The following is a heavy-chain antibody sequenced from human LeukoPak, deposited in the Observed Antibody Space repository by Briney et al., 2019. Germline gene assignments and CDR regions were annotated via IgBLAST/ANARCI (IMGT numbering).Heavy chain of an antibody. J-gene: IGHJ4*02. D-gene: IGHD3-3*01. Sequence: SETLSLTCTVSGGSISSYYWSWIRQPPGKGLEWIGYIYYSGSTNYNPSLKSRVSISVDTSKNQFSLKLSSVTAADTAVYYCARCRKDYDFWSGYPDYFDYWGQGTLVTVSS. CDR2: IYYSGST. CDR1: GGSISSYY. V-gene: IGHV4-59*01. CDR3: ARCRKDYDFWSGYPDYFDY.